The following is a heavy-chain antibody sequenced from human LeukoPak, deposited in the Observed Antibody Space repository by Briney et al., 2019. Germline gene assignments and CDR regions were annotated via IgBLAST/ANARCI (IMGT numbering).Heavy chain of an antibody. D-gene: IGHD5-12*01. CDR3: AKDLWGYKGY. CDR1: GFTVSSNE. Sequence: GGSLRLSCAASGFTVSSNEMSWVRQAPGKGLEWVSSISGGSTYYADSRKGRFTISRDNSKNTLYLQMNSLRAEDTAVYYCAKDLWGYKGYWGQGTLVTVSS. J-gene: IGHJ4*02. CDR2: ISGGST. V-gene: IGHV3-38-3*01.